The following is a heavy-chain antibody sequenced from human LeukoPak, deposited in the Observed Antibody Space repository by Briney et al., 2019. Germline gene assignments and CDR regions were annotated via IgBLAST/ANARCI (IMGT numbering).Heavy chain of an antibody. CDR3: ATSHPGSGSYEKD. CDR1: GFTFSSYG. V-gene: IGHV3-33*01. J-gene: IGHJ4*01. Sequence: GGSLRLSCAASGFTFSSYGMHWVRQAPGKGLEWVAVIWYDGSDKYYADSVKGRFTISRDNSKNTLYLQMNSLRVEDTAVYYCATSHPGSGSYEKDWGQGTLVTVSS. D-gene: IGHD1-26*01. CDR2: IWYDGSDK.